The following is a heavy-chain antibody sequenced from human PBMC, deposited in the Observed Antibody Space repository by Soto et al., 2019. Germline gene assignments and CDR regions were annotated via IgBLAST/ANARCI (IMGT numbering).Heavy chain of an antibody. Sequence: PGESLKISCKGFGYSFANYWIGWVRQMPGKGLEWMGIIYPGDSDTRYSPSFQGQVTISADTSISTAYLQWSSLKASDTAIYYCARNYRSGSPVWGPGTLVTVSS. J-gene: IGHJ4*02. CDR3: ARNYRSGSPV. CDR2: IYPGDSDT. CDR1: GYSFANYW. D-gene: IGHD3-10*01. V-gene: IGHV5-51*01.